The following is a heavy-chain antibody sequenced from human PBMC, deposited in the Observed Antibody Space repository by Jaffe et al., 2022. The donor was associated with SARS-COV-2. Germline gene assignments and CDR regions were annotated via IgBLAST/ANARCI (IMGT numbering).Heavy chain of an antibody. Sequence: EVQLVESGGGLVTPGGSLRLSCAASGFTFSNYAMNWVRQAPGKGLEWVSSISSGSSYIYYADSVKGRFTISRDNAKNSLFLHMNSLRAEDTAVYYCARDQGYCSSTRCLATVDYWGQGNLVTVSS. CDR2: ISSGSSYI. CDR3: ARDQGYCSSTRCLATVDY. J-gene: IGHJ4*02. D-gene: IGHD2-2*01. V-gene: IGHV3-21*01. CDR1: GFTFSNYA.